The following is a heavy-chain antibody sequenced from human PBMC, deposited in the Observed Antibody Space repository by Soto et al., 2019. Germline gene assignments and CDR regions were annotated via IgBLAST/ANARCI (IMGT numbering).Heavy chain of an antibody. D-gene: IGHD3-10*01. Sequence: EVQLLGSGGGLAQPGGSLRLSCAASGFAFSKYAMSWVRQTPGKGLEWVSVISGSGGSTYYADSVKGRFTISRDNSKNTLYLQMNSLTAEDMAVYYCAKDAFFDSGTPYHFDYWGQGTPVTVSS. V-gene: IGHV3-23*01. CDR3: AKDAFFDSGTPYHFDY. CDR2: ISGSGGST. J-gene: IGHJ4*02. CDR1: GFAFSKYA.